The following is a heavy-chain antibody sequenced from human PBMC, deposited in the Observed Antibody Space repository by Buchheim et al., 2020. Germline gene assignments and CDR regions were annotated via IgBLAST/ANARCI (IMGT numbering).Heavy chain of an antibody. V-gene: IGHV3-74*03. CDR2: MNGDASRK. Sequence: EVQLVESGGGLVQPGGSLRLSCAASGFTFSNYINYWMHWVRQAPGKGLVWVSRMNGDASRKTYADSVKGRFTISRDNAKSMLYLQMNSLRAEDTAVYYCVRGTMDPGITHPLLDDWGQGTL. CDR3: VRGTMDPGITHPLLDD. J-gene: IGHJ4*02. D-gene: IGHD3-10*01. CDR1: GFTFSNYINYW.